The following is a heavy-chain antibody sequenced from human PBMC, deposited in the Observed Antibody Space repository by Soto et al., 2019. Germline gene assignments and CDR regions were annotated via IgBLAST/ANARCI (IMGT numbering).Heavy chain of an antibody. Sequence: PGGSLRLSCAASGFSFSVYSMNWVRQAAGKRLEWVSYINGRDGAINYVDSVKGRFTISIDIAKNSLYLKMNSLRDEDTAVYFCARDHLWAFDYWGQGVLVTVSS. CDR3: ARDHLWAFDY. D-gene: IGHD3-3*02. V-gene: IGHV3-48*02. CDR1: GFSFSVYS. CDR2: INGRDGAI. J-gene: IGHJ4*02.